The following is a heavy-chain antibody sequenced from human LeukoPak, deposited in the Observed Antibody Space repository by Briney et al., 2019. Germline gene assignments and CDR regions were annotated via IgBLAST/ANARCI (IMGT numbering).Heavy chain of an antibody. J-gene: IGHJ4*02. CDR1: GFTFNSHA. Sequence: GGSLRLSCAASGFTFNSHAMSWVRQAPGKGLEWVSTISGGDNNTYYADSVKGRSTISRDNSKNTVYLQVNSLRADDTAVYYCAKSPYDHWGQGTLVTVSS. CDR2: ISGGDNNT. CDR3: AKSPYDH. V-gene: IGHV3-23*01.